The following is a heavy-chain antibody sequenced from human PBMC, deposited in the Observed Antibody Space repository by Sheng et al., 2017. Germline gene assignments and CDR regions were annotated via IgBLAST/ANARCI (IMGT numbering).Heavy chain of an antibody. Sequence: QVQLVESGGGVVQPGRSLRLSCAASGFTFSSYGMHWVRQAPGKGLEWVAVIWYDGSNKYYADSVKGRFTISRDNSKNTLYLQMNSLRAEDTAVYYCAREGSGSIDAFDIWGQGTMVTVSS. V-gene: IGHV3-33*01. D-gene: IGHD1-26*01. CDR1: GFTFSSYG. CDR2: IWYDGSNK. J-gene: IGHJ3*02. CDR3: AREGSGSIDAFDI.